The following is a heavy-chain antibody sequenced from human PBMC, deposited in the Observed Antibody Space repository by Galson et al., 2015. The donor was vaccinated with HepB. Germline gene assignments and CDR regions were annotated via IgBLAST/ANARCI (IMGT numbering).Heavy chain of an antibody. Sequence: SVKVSCKASGYTFTSNGISWVRQAPGQGLEWMGWISGYNGNTNYAQKLQGRVTMTTDTSTSTAHMELRSLRSDDTAIYYCASCRRTFADGFDIWGQGTMVTVSS. D-gene: IGHD2-15*01. CDR3: ASCRRTFADGFDI. CDR2: ISGYNGNT. J-gene: IGHJ3*02. CDR1: GYTFTSNG. V-gene: IGHV1-18*01.